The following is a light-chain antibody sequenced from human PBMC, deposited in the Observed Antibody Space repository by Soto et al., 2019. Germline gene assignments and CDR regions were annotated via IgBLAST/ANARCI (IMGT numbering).Light chain of an antibody. J-gene: IGKJ4*01. CDR1: QSVSSN. CDR2: GAS. Sequence: IVMTQSPATLSVSPGERATLSCRASQSVSSNLAWYQQKPGQAPRLLIYGASTRATDIPARFSGSGSGTEFTLTISSLQSEDFAVYYCQQYSNWPLTFRGGTKVDIK. V-gene: IGKV3-15*01. CDR3: QQYSNWPLT.